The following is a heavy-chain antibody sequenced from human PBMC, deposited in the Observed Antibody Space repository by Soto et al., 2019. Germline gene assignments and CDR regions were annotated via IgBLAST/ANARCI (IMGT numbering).Heavy chain of an antibody. Sequence: QVQLVESGGGVVQPGRSLRLSCAASGFTFSSYAMHWVRQAPGKGLEWVAVISYDGSNKYYADSVKGRFTISRDNTKNTVNMQRNSIKAEDTAVYYCAKDISGYHKKDYYDMDVWGQETTVTVSS. J-gene: IGHJ6*02. V-gene: IGHV3-30-3*01. CDR3: AKDISGYHKKDYYDMDV. CDR2: ISYDGSNK. CDR1: GFTFSSYA. D-gene: IGHD5-12*01.